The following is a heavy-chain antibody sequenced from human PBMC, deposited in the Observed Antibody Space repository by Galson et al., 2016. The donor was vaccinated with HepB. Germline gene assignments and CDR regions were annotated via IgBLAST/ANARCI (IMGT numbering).Heavy chain of an antibody. V-gene: IGHV3-48*04. D-gene: IGHD3-10*01. Sequence: SLRLSCAASGFTFSTTNMNWARQAPGKGLEWLSYISTTSTTIYYADSVKGRFTISRDNAKNSVYLQMNSLRVEDTAVYYCARDHTMGRGVVYYFDSWGQGTLVTVSS. CDR2: ISTTSTTI. J-gene: IGHJ4*02. CDR3: ARDHTMGRGVVYYFDS. CDR1: GFTFSTTN.